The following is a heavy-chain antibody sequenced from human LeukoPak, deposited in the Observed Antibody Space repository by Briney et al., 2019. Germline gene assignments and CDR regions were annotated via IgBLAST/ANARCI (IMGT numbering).Heavy chain of an antibody. V-gene: IGHV4-61*02. D-gene: IGHD5-24*01. J-gene: IGHJ3*01. CDR3: ASYREAYDLYPHGLDV. CDR1: GASVSTTAYF. CDR2: IYASGNT. Sequence: SETLSLTCSVSGASVSTTAYFWNWIRQPAGEGLEWIGRIYASGNTHYNPSLKSRVTMSLDTSKNQFSLTKNSVTAADSAVYFCASYREAYDLYPHGLDVWGRGTVVTVSS.